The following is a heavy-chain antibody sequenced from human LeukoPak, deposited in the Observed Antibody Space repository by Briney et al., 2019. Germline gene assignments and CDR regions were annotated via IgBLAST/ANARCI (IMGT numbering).Heavy chain of an antibody. Sequence: ASVKVSCKASGGSFSNYAFSWVRQAPGQGLEWMGRITPIVDIATYIQKFQGRVTITANKFTSTAYMELSSLTSEDTAVYYCARGPSNSYYDFWSGYFSGWFDPWGQGTLVTVSS. CDR3: ARGPSNSYYDFWSGYFSGWFDP. CDR2: ITPIVDIA. D-gene: IGHD3-3*01. V-gene: IGHV1-69*04. CDR1: GGSFSNYA. J-gene: IGHJ5*02.